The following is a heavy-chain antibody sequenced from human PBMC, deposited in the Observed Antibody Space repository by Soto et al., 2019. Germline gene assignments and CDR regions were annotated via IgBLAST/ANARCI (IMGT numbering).Heavy chain of an antibody. J-gene: IGHJ6*02. D-gene: IGHD4-4*01. Sequence: VQLVESGGGLVQPGGSLRLSCAASGFTFSSYGMHWVRQAPGKGLEWVAVIWYDGSNKYYADSVKGRFTISRDNSKNTLYLQMNSLRAEDTAVYYCARHRYSNYMRSLGYYYYYGMDVWGQGTTVTVSS. V-gene: IGHV3-33*08. CDR1: GFTFSSYG. CDR2: IWYDGSNK. CDR3: ARHRYSNYMRSLGYYYYYGMDV.